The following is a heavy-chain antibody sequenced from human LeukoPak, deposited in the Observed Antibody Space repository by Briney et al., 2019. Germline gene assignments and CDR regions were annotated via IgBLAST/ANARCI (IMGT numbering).Heavy chain of an antibody. CDR3: ARDRPPYSGYDGFDP. D-gene: IGHD5-12*01. CDR1: GGSISSYY. V-gene: IGHV4-59*12. CDR2: IYYSGST. Sequence: SETLSLTCTVSGGSISSYYWSWIRQTPGKGLEWIGYIYYSGSTNYNPSLKSRVTISVDTSKNQFSLKLSSVTAADTAVYYCARDRPPYSGYDGFDPWGQGTLVTVSS. J-gene: IGHJ5*02.